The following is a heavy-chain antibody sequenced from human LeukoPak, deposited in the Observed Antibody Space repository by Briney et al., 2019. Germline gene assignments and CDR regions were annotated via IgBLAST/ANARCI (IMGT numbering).Heavy chain of an antibody. Sequence: ASVKVSCKASGYTFTSYGISWVRQAPGQGLEWKGIINPSGGSTSYAQKFQGGVTMTRDTSTSTVYMELSSLRSEDTAVYYCARETYYDFWSGYYHWGQGTLVTVSS. J-gene: IGHJ5*02. CDR2: INPSGGST. CDR1: GYTFTSYG. V-gene: IGHV1-46*01. D-gene: IGHD3-3*01. CDR3: ARETYYDFWSGYYH.